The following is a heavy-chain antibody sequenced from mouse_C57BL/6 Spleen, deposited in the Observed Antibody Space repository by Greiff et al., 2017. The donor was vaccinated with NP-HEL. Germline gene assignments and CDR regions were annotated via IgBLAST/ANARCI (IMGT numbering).Heavy chain of an antibody. J-gene: IGHJ3*01. V-gene: IGHV5-17*01. CDR2: ISSGSSTI. D-gene: IGHD4-1*01. Sequence: DVKLVESGGGLVKPGGSLKLSCAASGFTFSDYGMHWVRQAPEKGLEWVAYISSGSSTIYYADTVKGRFTISRDNAKNTLFLQMTSLRSEDTAMYYCARSLNWDWFAYWGQGTLVTVSA. CDR3: ARSLNWDWFAY. CDR1: GFTFSDYG.